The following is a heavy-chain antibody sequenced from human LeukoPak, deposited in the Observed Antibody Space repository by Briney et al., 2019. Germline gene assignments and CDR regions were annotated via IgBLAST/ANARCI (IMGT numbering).Heavy chain of an antibody. CDR1: GDSINNHY. CDR3: ARDYWNPTSPHFDY. CDR2: IYYSGTT. V-gene: IGHV4-59*11. J-gene: IGHJ4*02. Sequence: PSETLSLTCTVSGDSINNHYWSWIRQPPGKGLEWIGYIYYSGTTNYNPSLKSRVTMSLDTSENQFSLKLSSVTAADTAVYYCARDYWNPTSPHFDYWSQGILVTVSS. D-gene: IGHD1-1*01.